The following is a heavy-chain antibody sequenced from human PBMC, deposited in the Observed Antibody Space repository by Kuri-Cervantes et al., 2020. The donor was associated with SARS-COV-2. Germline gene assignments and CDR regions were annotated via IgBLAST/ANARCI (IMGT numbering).Heavy chain of an antibody. CDR2: IWYDGSNK. Sequence: GESLKISCAASGFTFSSYGMHWVRQAPGKGLEWVAVIWYDGSNKYYADSVKGRFTISRDNSKNTLYLQMNSLRAEDTAVYYCASGIAARRGYYYYGMDVWGQGTTVTVSS. CDR1: GFTFSSYG. J-gene: IGHJ6*02. V-gene: IGHV3-33*01. D-gene: IGHD6-6*01. CDR3: ASGIAARRGYYYYGMDV.